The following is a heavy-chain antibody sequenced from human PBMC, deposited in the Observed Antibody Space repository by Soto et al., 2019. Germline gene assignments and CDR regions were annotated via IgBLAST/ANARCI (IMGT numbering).Heavy chain of an antibody. CDR2: INPNSGGT. V-gene: IGHV1-2*02. D-gene: IGHD6-6*01. CDR3: ARDRYLEYSSPSVHGMDV. J-gene: IGHJ6*02. CDR1: GYTFTGYY. Sequence: ASVKVSCKASGYTFTGYYMHWVRQAPGQGLEWMGWINPNSGGTNYAQKFQGRVTMTRDTSISAAYMELSRLRSDDTAVYYCARDRYLEYSSPSVHGMDVWGQGTTVTVSS.